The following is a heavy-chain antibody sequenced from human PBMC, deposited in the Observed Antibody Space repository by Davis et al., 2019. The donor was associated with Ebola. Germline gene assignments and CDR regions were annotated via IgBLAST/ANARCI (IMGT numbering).Heavy chain of an antibody. V-gene: IGHV3-23*01. Sequence: GESLKISCAASGFTFSSYAMSWVRQAPGKGLEWVSAISGSGGSTYYADSVKGRFTISRDNSKNTLYLQMNSPRAEDTAVYYCARDLYDSSGSYQDYWGQGTLVTVSS. CDR3: ARDLYDSSGSYQDY. J-gene: IGHJ4*02. CDR2: ISGSGGST. CDR1: GFTFSSYA. D-gene: IGHD3-22*01.